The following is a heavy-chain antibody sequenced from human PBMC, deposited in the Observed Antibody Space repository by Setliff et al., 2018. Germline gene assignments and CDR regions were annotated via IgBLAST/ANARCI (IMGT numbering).Heavy chain of an antibody. J-gene: IGHJ4*02. CDR3: ANIPGYSSR. V-gene: IGHV4-61*02. CDR1: GGSISSGSYY. CDR2: IYTSGST. D-gene: IGHD6-13*01. Sequence: SETLSLTCTVSGGSISSGSYYWSWIRQPAGKGLEWIGRIYTSGSTNYNPSLKSRVTISVDTSKNQFSLKLSSVTAADTAVYYCANIPGYSSRWGQGTLVTVSS.